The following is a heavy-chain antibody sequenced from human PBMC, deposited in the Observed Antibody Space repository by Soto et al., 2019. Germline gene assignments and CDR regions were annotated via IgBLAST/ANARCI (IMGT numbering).Heavy chain of an antibody. CDR3: ARENLESWSGYFTDDAFDI. J-gene: IGHJ3*02. V-gene: IGHV3-48*02. Sequence: GGSLRLSCAASGFTFSSYSMNWVRQAPGKGLEWVSYISSSSSTIYYADSVKGRFTISRDNAKNSLYLQMNSLRDEDTAVYYCARENLESWSGYFTDDAFDIWGQGTMVTVSS. CDR1: GFTFSSYS. CDR2: ISSSSSTI. D-gene: IGHD3-3*01.